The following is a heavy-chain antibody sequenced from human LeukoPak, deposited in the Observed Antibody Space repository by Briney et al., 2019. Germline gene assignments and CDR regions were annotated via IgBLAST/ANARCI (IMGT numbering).Heavy chain of an antibody. CDR3: VRDFPTVSLRHFEF. V-gene: IGHV1-2*04. CDR1: GYTFTGYY. Sequence: ASVKVSCKASGYTFTGYYMYWVRQAPGQGLEWMGWINPNSGGTDYAQKFQGWVTMTRDTSISTAYMQLSSLTSDDTAMYYCVRDFPTVSLRHFEFWGQGTLVTVSS. J-gene: IGHJ1*01. CDR2: INPNSGGT.